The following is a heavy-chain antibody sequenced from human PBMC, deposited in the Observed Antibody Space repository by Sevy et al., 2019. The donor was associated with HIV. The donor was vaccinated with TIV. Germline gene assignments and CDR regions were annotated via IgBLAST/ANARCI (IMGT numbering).Heavy chain of an antibody. CDR3: ARGPQSCNSVSCYSALS. Sequence: SETLTLTCTVSGGSISDYYWTWIRQPAGKGLEWLGRIYISGSTEYNPSLMSRVSMSLDTSKNTFSLKLTSMTAADTAVYYCARGPQSCNSVSCYSALSWGQGILVTVSS. J-gene: IGHJ4*02. CDR1: GGSISDYY. V-gene: IGHV4-4*07. CDR2: IYISGST. D-gene: IGHD2-15*01.